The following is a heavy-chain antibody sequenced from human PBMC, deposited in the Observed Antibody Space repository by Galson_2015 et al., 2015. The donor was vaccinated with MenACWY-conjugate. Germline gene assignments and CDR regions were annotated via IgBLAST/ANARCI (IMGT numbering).Heavy chain of an antibody. J-gene: IGHJ4*02. CDR2: ISASSTTI. CDR1: GFTFSSYR. V-gene: IGHV3-48*02. Sequence: SVRLSCAASGFTFSSYRMNWVRQAPGKGLEWVSYISASSTTIYYTDSVKGRFTISRDNAKNSLYLQMTTLRDEDTAVYYCARSGGYYLYYFDFWGQGTLVTVSS. CDR3: ARSGGYYLYYFDF. D-gene: IGHD3-22*01.